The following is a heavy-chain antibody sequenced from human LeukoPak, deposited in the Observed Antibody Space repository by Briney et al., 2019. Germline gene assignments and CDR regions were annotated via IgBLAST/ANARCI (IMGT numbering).Heavy chain of an antibody. CDR2: ISYDGSKK. Sequence: GGSLRLSCETSGFLFSGFGMHWVRQSPGKGLEWIAFISYDGSKKYYGDSVKGRFAISRDSSKNILYLQMNALTTEDTAVYYCAKDRGSGTYYLIPDYWGQGTLVIVSS. CDR1: GFLFSGFG. J-gene: IGHJ4*02. V-gene: IGHV3-30*02. CDR3: AKDRGSGTYYLIPDY. D-gene: IGHD3-10*01.